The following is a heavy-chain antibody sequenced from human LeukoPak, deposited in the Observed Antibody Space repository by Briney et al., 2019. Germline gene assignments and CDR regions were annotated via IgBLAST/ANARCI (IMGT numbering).Heavy chain of an antibody. CDR2: ISDTGGRT. CDR1: GITLSNYG. D-gene: IGHD3-22*01. Sequence: GGSLRLSCAVSGITLSNYGMTWVRQAPGKGLEWVAGISDTGGRTNYADSVKGRFTISRDNPKNTLYLQMNSLRAEDTAVYFCAKRGVVIRVILVGFHKEAYYFDSWGQGALVTVPS. V-gene: IGHV3-23*01. J-gene: IGHJ4*02. CDR3: AKRGVVIRVILVGFHKEAYYFDS.